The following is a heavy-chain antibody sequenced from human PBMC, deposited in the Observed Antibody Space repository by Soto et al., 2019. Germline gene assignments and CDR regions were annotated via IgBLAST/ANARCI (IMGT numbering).Heavy chain of an antibody. J-gene: IGHJ4*02. V-gene: IGHV3-23*01. CDR2: ISTGGGNT. Sequence: EVQLLESGGGLVQPGESLRLSCAASGFIFTNYAMSWVRQAPGKGLEWVSTISTGGGNTYYADSVKGRFTISRDNSKNTLYLQMNSRRAEDTAIHYCTIMAAAQDYWGQGTLVIFSS. D-gene: IGHD6-13*01. CDR1: GFIFTNYA. CDR3: TIMAAAQDY.